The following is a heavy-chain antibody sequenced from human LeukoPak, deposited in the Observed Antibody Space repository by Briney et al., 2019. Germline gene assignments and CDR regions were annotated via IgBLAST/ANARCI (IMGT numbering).Heavy chain of an antibody. Sequence: PGGSLRLSCAAPGFTFSGSAMHWVRQASGKGLEWVGRIRSKANSYATAYAASVKGRFTISRDDSKNTAYLQMNSLKTEDTAVYYCARSYGSGSYYNPGDVWGKGTTVTVSS. CDR1: GFTFSGSA. V-gene: IGHV3-73*01. J-gene: IGHJ6*04. CDR2: IRSKANSYAT. CDR3: ARSYGSGSYYNPGDV. D-gene: IGHD3-10*01.